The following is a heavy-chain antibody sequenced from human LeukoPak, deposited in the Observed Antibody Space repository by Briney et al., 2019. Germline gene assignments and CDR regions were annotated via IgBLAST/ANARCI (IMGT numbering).Heavy chain of an antibody. D-gene: IGHD3-10*01. CDR1: GGSISPYC. Sequence: SETLSLTCTVSGGSISPYCWSWIRQPPGKGLEWIGNIYYTGSTYYNPSLKSRVTISVDTSKNQFSLKLSSVTAADTAVYYCARAYYYGSGTFDIWGQGTMVTVSS. J-gene: IGHJ3*02. V-gene: IGHV4-59*01. CDR2: IYYTGST. CDR3: ARAYYYGSGTFDI.